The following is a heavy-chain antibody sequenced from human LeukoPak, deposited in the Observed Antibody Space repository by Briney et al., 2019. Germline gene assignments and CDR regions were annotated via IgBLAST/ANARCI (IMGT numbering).Heavy chain of an antibody. CDR2: ISWNSGSI. CDR3: AKSALRGYSYGHFDY. D-gene: IGHD5-18*01. Sequence: GRSLRLSCAASGFTFDDYAMHWVRQAPGKGLEWVSGISWNSGSIGYADSVKGRFTISRDNAKNSLYLQMNSLRADDTAFYYSAKSALRGYSYGHFDYWGQGTLVTVSS. CDR1: GFTFDDYA. J-gene: IGHJ4*02. V-gene: IGHV3-9*01.